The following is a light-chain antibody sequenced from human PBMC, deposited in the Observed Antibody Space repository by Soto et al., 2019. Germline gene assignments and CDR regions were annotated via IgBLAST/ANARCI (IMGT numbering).Light chain of an antibody. CDR1: QSISSW. V-gene: IGKV1-5*01. J-gene: IGKJ1*01. CDR2: DAS. CDR3: QQYNSYWT. Sequence: DTQMTQSPSTLSASVGDRVTITCRASQSISSWLAWYQQKPGKAPKLLIYDASSLESGVPSRFSGSGSGTEFTLTISSLQPDDFATYSCQQYNSYWTFGQGTKVDI.